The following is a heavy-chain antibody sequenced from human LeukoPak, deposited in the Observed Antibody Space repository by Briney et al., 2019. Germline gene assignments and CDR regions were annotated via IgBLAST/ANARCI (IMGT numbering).Heavy chain of an antibody. Sequence: GGSLRLSCAASGFTVSSSYMSWVRQAPGKGLEWVSIISSAGTTYYADSVKGRFTISRDNSKNTVYLQVNSLRDEDTAVYYCARDLEAANTYYFDYWGQGTIVTVSS. CDR3: ARDLEAANTYYFDY. CDR1: GFTVSSSY. CDR2: ISSAGTT. D-gene: IGHD6-13*01. V-gene: IGHV3-66*01. J-gene: IGHJ4*02.